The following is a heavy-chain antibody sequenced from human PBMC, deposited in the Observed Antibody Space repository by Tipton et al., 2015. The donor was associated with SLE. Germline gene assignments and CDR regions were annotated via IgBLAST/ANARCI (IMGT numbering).Heavy chain of an antibody. CDR3: ARGTFWWPRFDS. CDR1: GGSISSSSYY. CDR2: ISDSGNTL. Sequence: LSLTCTVSGGSISSSSYYWGWIRQAPGKGLEWLSYISDSGNTLAYSDSAKGRFTVSRENDKTSLFLQMNSLRVEDTAIYYCARGTFWWPRFDSWGQGALVTVSS. J-gene: IGHJ4*02. V-gene: IGHV3-11*04. D-gene: IGHD3-3*01.